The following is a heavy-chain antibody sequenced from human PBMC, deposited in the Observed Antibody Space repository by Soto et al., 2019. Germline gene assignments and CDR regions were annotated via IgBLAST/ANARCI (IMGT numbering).Heavy chain of an antibody. CDR3: ARTLTGDSTGSFDY. Sequence: PGGSLRLSCAASGFTFSNSGMHWVRQAPGKGLEWVSLVSFDGSDQYYADSVKGRFTISRDNFKNTLFLQMNSLRPEDSAVYYCARTLTGDSTGSFDYWALGS. J-gene: IGHJ4*02. D-gene: IGHD2-21*02. CDR2: VSFDGSDQ. CDR1: GFTFSNSG. V-gene: IGHV3-30*03.